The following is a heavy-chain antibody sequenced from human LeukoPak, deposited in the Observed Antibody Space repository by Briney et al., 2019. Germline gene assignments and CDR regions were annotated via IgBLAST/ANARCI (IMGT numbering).Heavy chain of an antibody. J-gene: IGHJ4*02. CDR1: GFTFSSYG. CDR2: ISGSGGST. V-gene: IGHV3-23*01. D-gene: IGHD6-19*01. CDR3: AKDLYIAVAATFDY. Sequence: AGGSLRLSCAASGFTFSSYGMSWVRQAPGKGLEWVSAISGSGGSTYYADSVKGRFTISRDNSKNTLYLQMNSLRAEDTAVYYCAKDLYIAVAATFDYWGQGTLVTVSS.